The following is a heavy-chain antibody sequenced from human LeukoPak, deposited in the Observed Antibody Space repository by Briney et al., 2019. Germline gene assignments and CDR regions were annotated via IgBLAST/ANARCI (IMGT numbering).Heavy chain of an antibody. CDR3: ARDENTMATIPFDY. CDR1: GFTTSSYG. J-gene: IGHJ4*02. V-gene: IGHV3-33*01. Sequence: GGSLRLSCAASGFTTSSYGMHWVRQAPGKGLEWVAVIWYDGSNKYYADSVKGRFTTSRDNSMNTLYLQMNSLRAEDTAVYYCARDENTMATIPFDYWGQGTLVTVSS. D-gene: IGHD5-24*01. CDR2: IWYDGSNK.